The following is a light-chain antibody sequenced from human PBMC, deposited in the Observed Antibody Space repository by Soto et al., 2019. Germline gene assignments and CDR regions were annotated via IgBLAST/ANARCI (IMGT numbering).Light chain of an antibody. Sequence: QSVLTQPPSVSGAPGQRVTLSCTGATSDVHWYQHLPGTAPKLLIYGNNNRPSGVPDRFSGSKSGTSASLAITGLQAEDEADYYCQSFDSSLSALYVFGTGTKVTVL. CDR2: GNN. CDR1: GATSD. V-gene: IGLV1-40*01. CDR3: QSFDSSLSALYV. J-gene: IGLJ1*01.